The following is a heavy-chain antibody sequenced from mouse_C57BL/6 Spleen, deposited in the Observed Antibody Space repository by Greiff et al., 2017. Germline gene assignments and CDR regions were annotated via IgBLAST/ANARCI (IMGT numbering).Heavy chain of an antibody. CDR1: GYTFTSYW. Sequence: QVQLQQPGAELVRPGSSVKLSCKASGYTFTSYWMHWVKQRPIQGLEWIGNIDPSDSETHYNQKFKDKATLTVDKSSSTAYMQLSSLPSEDSAVYYCARSLNYYYGSSSYWYFDVWGTGTTVTVSS. CDR3: ARSLNYYYGSSSYWYFDV. D-gene: IGHD1-1*01. V-gene: IGHV1-52*01. J-gene: IGHJ1*03. CDR2: IDPSDSET.